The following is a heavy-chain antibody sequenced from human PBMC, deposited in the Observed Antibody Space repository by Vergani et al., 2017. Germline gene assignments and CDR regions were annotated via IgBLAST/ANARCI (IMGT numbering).Heavy chain of an antibody. V-gene: IGHV4-59*01. CDR1: GSSISSYY. Sequence: QVQLQESGPGLVKPSETLSLTCTVSGSSISSYYWSWIRQPPGKGLEWIGYIYYSGSTNYNPSLKSRVTISVDTSKNQFSLKLSSVTAADTAVYYCARVRARITIFDYWGQGTLVTVSS. CDR2: IYYSGST. J-gene: IGHJ4*02. D-gene: IGHD3-3*01. CDR3: ARVRARITIFDY.